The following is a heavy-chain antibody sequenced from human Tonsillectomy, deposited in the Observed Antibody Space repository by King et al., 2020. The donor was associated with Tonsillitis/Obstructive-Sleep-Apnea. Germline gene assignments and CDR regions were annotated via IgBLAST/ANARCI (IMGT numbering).Heavy chain of an antibody. D-gene: IGHD3-3*01. V-gene: IGHV3-21*01. CDR2: ISSSSSYI. Sequence: VQLVESGGGLVKPGGSLRLSCAASGFTFSSYSMNWVRQAPGKGLEWVSSISSSSSYIYYADSVKGRFTISRENAKNSLYLQMNSLRAEDTAVYYCARDGLHGITIFGVVINFDYWGQGTLVTVSS. J-gene: IGHJ4*02. CDR1: GFTFSSYS. CDR3: ARDGLHGITIFGVVINFDY.